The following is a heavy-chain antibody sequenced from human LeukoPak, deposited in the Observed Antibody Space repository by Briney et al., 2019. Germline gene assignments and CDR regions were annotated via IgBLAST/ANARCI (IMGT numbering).Heavy chain of an antibody. CDR3: ARESSGWAAFDI. CDR2: IYNGGST. V-gene: IGHV3-53*01. CDR1: GFTFSSNY. J-gene: IGHJ3*02. Sequence: GGSLRLSCAASGFTFSSNYMNGVRQAPGRGLGGVSLIYNGGSTYYADSVRGRFTVSRDNSKNTLYLQLYNLRAEDTAVYYCARESSGWAAFDIWGQGTMVTVSS. D-gene: IGHD6-19*01.